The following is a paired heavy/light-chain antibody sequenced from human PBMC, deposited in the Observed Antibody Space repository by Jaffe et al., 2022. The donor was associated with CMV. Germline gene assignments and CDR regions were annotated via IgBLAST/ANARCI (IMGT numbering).Heavy chain of an antibody. CDR2: ISSGSGSR. V-gene: IGHV3-23*01. CDR3: VKDRDDNSGYRTKYFGS. J-gene: IGHJ4*02. D-gene: IGHD3-22*01. Sequence: EVQLLESGGDLVQPGGSLRLSCAASGFTFSSYAMTWVRQAPGKGLEWVSSISSGSGSRYYADSVRGRFTIFRDNSKNTVSLQMNSLRAEDAAIYYCVKDRDDNSGYRTKYFGSWGQGTLVSVSS. CDR1: GFTFSSYA.
Light chain of an antibody. CDR1: QSVNSD. Sequence: EIVMTQSPATLSVSPGERATLSCRASQSVNSDLAWYQQKPGRAPRLLIYGTSARATGIPARFSGSGSGTEFTLTISSLQSEDFAVYYCQQYNDWPLTFGGGTKVEI. J-gene: IGKJ4*01. V-gene: IGKV3-15*01. CDR2: GTS. CDR3: QQYNDWPLT.